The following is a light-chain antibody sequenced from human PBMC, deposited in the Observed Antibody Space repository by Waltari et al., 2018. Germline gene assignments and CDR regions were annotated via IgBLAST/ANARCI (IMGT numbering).Light chain of an antibody. Sequence: EIVLTQSPGTLSLSPGESASLSCRTRQSVSSNYLAWYHQRPGQAPRLLISGASSRAIGIPDRFSGSGSGTDFTLTISRLEPEDFAVYYCQQYGTSPRTFGQGTKVEIK. CDR3: QQYGTSPRT. CDR1: QSVSSNY. CDR2: GAS. V-gene: IGKV3-20*01. J-gene: IGKJ1*01.